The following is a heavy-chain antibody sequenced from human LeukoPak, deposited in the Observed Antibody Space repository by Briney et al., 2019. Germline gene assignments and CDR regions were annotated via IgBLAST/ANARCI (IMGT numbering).Heavy chain of an antibody. CDR2: MYYRGNT. J-gene: IGHJ4*02. D-gene: IGHD1-7*01. Sequence: KPSETLSLTRTVSGGSISSITYYWGWIRQPPGKGLEGVGHMYYRGNTFYNPSLKSRVTISVDTSKNQFSLTLRSVSAADTAVYYCARLFGNYQNYFDYWGQGTLVTVSS. CDR1: GGSISSITYY. CDR3: ARLFGNYQNYFDY. V-gene: IGHV4-39*07.